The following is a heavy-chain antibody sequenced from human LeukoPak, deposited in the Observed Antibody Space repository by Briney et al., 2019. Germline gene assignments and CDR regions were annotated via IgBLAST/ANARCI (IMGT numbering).Heavy chain of an antibody. CDR1: GGSISSGDYY. CDR3: ARRYSNYFFDY. D-gene: IGHD4-11*01. J-gene: IGHJ4*02. V-gene: IGHV4-30-4*08. CDR2: IYYSGST. Sequence: PSETLSLTCTVSGGSISSGDYYWSWIRQPPGKGLEWVGYIYYSGSTYYNPSLKSRVTISVDTSKNQFSLRLSSVTAADTAVYYCARRYSNYFFDYWGQGTLVTVSS.